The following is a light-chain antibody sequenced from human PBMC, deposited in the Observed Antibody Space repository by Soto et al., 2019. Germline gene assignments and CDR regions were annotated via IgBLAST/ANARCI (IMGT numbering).Light chain of an antibody. V-gene: IGKV3-11*01. J-gene: IGKJ5*01. CDR2: DTS. CDR3: QQRYDWPIT. Sequence: EIVLTQSPATLSLSPGEGATLSCRASQSIRNQLTWYQQKPGQAPRLLMYDTSNRASGIPARFSGGGSGTDFTLSISSLEPEDFAVYYCQQRYDWPITFGQGTRLDIK. CDR1: QSIRNQ.